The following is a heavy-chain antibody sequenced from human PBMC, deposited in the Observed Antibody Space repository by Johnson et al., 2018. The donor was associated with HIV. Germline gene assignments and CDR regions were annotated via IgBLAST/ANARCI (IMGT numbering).Heavy chain of an antibody. J-gene: IGHJ3*02. CDR2: ISYDGSNK. CDR3: ARGKAFDI. V-gene: IGHV3-30*14. CDR1: GFTFSSYA. Sequence: QVQLVESGGGLVQPGGSLRLSCAASGFTFSSYAMHWVRQAPGKGLEWVAVISYDGSNKYYADSVKGRFTISRDNSKNMLYLQMNSLRAGDTAVYYCARGKAFDIWGQGTMVTVSS.